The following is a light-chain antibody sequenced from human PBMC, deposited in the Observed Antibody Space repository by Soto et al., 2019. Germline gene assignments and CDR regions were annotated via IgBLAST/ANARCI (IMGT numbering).Light chain of an antibody. Sequence: DLQMTQSPSSLSASVGDRVTITCRASESIARHLNWYQQKPGKAPKLLIYAASSLQNGVPSRFRGGGSGTDFTLTISNLQPEDFATYYCQQSYSTLSFTFGQGTRLEIK. CDR2: AAS. V-gene: IGKV1-39*01. CDR3: QQSYSTLSFT. CDR1: ESIARH. J-gene: IGKJ5*01.